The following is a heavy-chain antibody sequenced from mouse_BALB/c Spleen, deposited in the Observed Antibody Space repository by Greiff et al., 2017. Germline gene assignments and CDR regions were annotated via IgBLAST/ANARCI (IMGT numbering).Heavy chain of an antibody. D-gene: IGHD2-4*01. CDR1: GFSLTSYG. Sequence: QVQLQQSGPSLVQPSQSLSITCTVSGFSLTSYGVHWVRQSPGKGLEWLGVIWRGGSTDYNAAFMSRLSITKDNSKSQVFFKMNSLQADDTAIYYCAKCLYDYEAWFAYWGQGTLVTVSA. J-gene: IGHJ3*01. CDR3: AKCLYDYEAWFAY. CDR2: IWRGGST. V-gene: IGHV2-5-1*01.